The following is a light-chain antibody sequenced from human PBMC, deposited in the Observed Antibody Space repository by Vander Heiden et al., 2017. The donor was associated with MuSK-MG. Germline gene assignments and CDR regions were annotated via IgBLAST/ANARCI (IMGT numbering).Light chain of an antibody. CDR3: QQYNNWPPVT. Sequence: EIVLTQSPATLSAFPGERASLSCRASQSVSSNLAWYQQKPGQAPRLLIYGAATRATGIPARFSGSGSGTEFTLTISSLQSEDFAVYYCQQYNNWPPVTFGQGTKVEIK. CDR2: GAA. CDR1: QSVSSN. J-gene: IGKJ1*01. V-gene: IGKV3-15*01.